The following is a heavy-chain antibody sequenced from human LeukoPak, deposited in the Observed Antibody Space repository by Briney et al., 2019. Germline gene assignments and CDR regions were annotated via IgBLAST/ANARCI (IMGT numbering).Heavy chain of an antibody. D-gene: IGHD2-2*01. J-gene: IGHJ4*02. CDR1: GGSISSSSYY. V-gene: IGHV4-39*07. CDR3: ARSSCSSWSSTSCFVGA. Sequence: PSETLSLTCTVSGGSISSSSYYWSWIRQPPGKGLEWIGEINHSGSTNYNPSLKSRVTISVDTSKNQFSLKLSSVTAADTAVYYCARSSCSSWSSTSCFVGAWGQGTLVTVSS. CDR2: INHSGST.